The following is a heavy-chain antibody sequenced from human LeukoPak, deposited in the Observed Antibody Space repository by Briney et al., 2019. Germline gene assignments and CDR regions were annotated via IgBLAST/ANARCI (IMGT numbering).Heavy chain of an antibody. CDR3: ERVLRYCSGGNCYSGGLGYMDV. Sequence: GGSLRLSCAASGFTFSDYNMRWIRQAPGKGLEWVSSISRSGSTKYYADSVKGRFTISRDNAKNSLFLQMNSLRAEDTAVYYCERVLRYCSGGNCYSGGLGYMDVWGKGTTVTISS. D-gene: IGHD2-15*01. V-gene: IGHV3-11*01. CDR2: ISRSGSTK. J-gene: IGHJ6*03. CDR1: GFTFSDYN.